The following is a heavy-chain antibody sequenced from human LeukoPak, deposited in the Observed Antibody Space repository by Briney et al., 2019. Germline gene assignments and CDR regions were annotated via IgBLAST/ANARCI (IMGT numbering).Heavy chain of an antibody. J-gene: IGHJ4*02. V-gene: IGHV4-34*01. CDR1: GGSFSGYY. Sequence: PSETLSLTCAVYGGSFSGYYWSWIRQPPGKGLEWIGEINHSGSTNYNPSLKSRVTISVDTSKNQFSLKLSSVTAADTAVYYCARHRTYYYGSGSYLYYFDYWGQGTLVTVSS. CDR2: INHSGST. D-gene: IGHD3-10*01. CDR3: ARHRTYYYGSGSYLYYFDY.